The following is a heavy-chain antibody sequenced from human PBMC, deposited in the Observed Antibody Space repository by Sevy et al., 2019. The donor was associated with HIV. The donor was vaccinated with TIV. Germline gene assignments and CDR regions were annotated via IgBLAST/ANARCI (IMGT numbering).Heavy chain of an antibody. Sequence: ASVKVSCKASGYTFTSYYIHWVRQAPGQGLECMGIINPSGGGTNYAQKFQGRVTFTRDTSTSTVYMELSSLRAEDTAVYYCARLESCGGDCYYSDYWGQGTQVTVSS. J-gene: IGHJ4*02. CDR2: INPSGGGT. CDR1: GYTFTSYY. CDR3: ARLESCGGDCYYSDY. V-gene: IGHV1-46*01. D-gene: IGHD2-21*02.